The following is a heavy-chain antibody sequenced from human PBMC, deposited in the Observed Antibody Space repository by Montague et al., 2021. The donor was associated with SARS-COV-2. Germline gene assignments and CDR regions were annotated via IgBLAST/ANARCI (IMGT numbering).Heavy chain of an antibody. CDR2: IHYTGST. J-gene: IGHJ6*02. D-gene: IGHD3-3*01. CDR1: GDSVDSDC. Sequence: SETLSLTCTVSGDSVDSDCWSWVRQPPGERLEWIGHIHYTGSTEYNPSLKSRASISADASKNSLSLSLASVTAADTAVYYCARESRLKYLEWSGSRYDYYGMDVWGQGTTVTVSS. V-gene: IGHV4-59*02. CDR3: ARESRLKYLEWSGSRYDYYGMDV.